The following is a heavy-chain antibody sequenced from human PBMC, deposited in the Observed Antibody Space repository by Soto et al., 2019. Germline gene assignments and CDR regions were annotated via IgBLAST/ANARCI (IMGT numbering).Heavy chain of an antibody. J-gene: IGHJ5*02. CDR3: ARGPITTNPRFDP. D-gene: IGHD3-22*01. CDR2: INHSGST. CDR1: GGSFSGYY. V-gene: IGHV4-34*01. Sequence: QVQLQQWGAGLLKPSETLSLTCAVYGGSFSGYYWSWIRQPPGKGLEWIGEINHSGSTNYNPSLKSRVTISVDTSKNQFSLKLSSVTAADTAVYYCARGPITTNPRFDPWGRGTLVTVSS.